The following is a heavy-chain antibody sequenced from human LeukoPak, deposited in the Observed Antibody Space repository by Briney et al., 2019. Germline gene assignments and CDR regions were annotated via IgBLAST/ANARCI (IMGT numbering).Heavy chain of an antibody. D-gene: IGHD3-10*01. Sequence: TGGSLRLSCAASGFTVSSNYMSWVRQAPGKGLEWVSVIYSGGSTYYADSVKGRFTISRDNAKNSLYLQMNSLRAEDTAVYYCARSPPLWFGELSTDYWGQGTLVTVSS. CDR3: ARSPPLWFGELSTDY. CDR2: IYSGGST. J-gene: IGHJ4*02. V-gene: IGHV3-66*01. CDR1: GFTVSSNY.